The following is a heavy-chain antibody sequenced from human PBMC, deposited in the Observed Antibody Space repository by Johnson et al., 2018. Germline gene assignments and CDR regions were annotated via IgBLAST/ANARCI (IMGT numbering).Heavy chain of an antibody. CDR3: AKDWYSSSWYGHFQY. D-gene: IGHD6-13*01. V-gene: IGHV3-30-3*01. CDR1: GFTFNTYA. CDR2: ISYDGSNK. J-gene: IGHJ1*01. Sequence: QVQLVESGGGVVQPGRSXRLSCAASGFTFNTYAMHWVRQAPGKGLEWVAVISYDGSNKYYADSVKGRFTISRDNSKNTLYLQMNSLRAEDTAVYYCAKDWYSSSWYGHFQYWGQGTLVTVSS.